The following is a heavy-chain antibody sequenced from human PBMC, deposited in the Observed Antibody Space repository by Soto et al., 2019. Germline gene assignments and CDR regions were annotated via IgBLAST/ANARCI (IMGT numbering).Heavy chain of an antibody. CDR2: IGTAGDT. CDR3: ARESSSGYYEEYYFDY. J-gene: IGHJ4*02. CDR1: GFTFSSYD. Sequence: EVQLVESGGGLVQPGGSLRLSCAASGFTFSSYDLHWVRQATGQGLEWVSAIGTAGDTDYPGSVKGRCTISRENAKNSLYLQMNSLRAEDTAVYYCARESSSGYYEEYYFDYWGQGPLVTVSS. V-gene: IGHV3-13*01. D-gene: IGHD3-22*01.